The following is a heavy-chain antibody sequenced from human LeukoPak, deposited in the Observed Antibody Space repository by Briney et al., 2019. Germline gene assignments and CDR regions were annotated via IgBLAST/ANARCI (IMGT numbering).Heavy chain of an antibody. V-gene: IGHV3-21*01. D-gene: IGHD3-10*01. J-gene: IGHJ4*02. CDR3: AREWGYYGSGSYYGVDY. CDR2: ISSSSSYI. CDR1: GFTFSSYS. Sequence: GGSLRLSCAASGFTFSSYSMNWVRQAPGKGLEWVSSISSSSSYIYHADSVKGRFTISRDNAKNSLYLQMNSLRAEDTAVYYCAREWGYYGSGSYYGVDYWGQGTLVTVSS.